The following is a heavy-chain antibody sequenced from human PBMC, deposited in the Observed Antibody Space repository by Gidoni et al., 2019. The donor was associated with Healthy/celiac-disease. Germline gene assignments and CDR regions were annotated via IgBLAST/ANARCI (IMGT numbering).Heavy chain of an antibody. CDR2: FYYSGSP. Sequence: QLQLQESGPGLVKPSETLSLTCTVSGGSISSSSYYWGWIRQPPGKGLEWIGSFYYSGSPYHNPSLKSLVIISVDTSKNQFSLKLSSVTAADTAVYYCARRIVGASFDIWGQGTMVTVSS. D-gene: IGHD1-26*01. V-gene: IGHV4-39*01. CDR3: ARRIVGASFDI. CDR1: GGSISSSSYY. J-gene: IGHJ3*02.